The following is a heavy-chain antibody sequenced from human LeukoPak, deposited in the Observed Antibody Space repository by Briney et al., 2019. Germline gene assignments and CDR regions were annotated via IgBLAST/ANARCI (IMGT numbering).Heavy chain of an antibody. CDR1: GFVFSKHG. V-gene: IGHV3-30*02. CDR2: IRHDESVK. Sequence: GGSLRLSCAASGFVFSKHGMHWVRQAPGKGLERVAFIRHDESVKHYAESVKGRFTISKDNFKKTLSLQMNSLRPDDTALYYCARFSYGDYVAWGQGTLVTVSS. J-gene: IGHJ5*02. CDR3: ARFSYGDYVA. D-gene: IGHD4-17*01.